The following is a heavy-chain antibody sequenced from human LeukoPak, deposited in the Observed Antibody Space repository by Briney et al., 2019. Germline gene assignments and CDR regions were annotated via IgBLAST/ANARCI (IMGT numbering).Heavy chain of an antibody. V-gene: IGHV1-2*02. J-gene: IGHJ3*02. Sequence: ASVKVSCKASGYTFTAYYMHWVRQAPGQGLEWMGWINPNSGGTSYAQKFQGRVTMTRDTSISTAYMELSRLRSDDTAVYYCAREGIVVVPAAMLTRNRGAFDIWGQGTMVTVSS. D-gene: IGHD2-2*01. CDR1: GYTFTAYY. CDR2: INPNSGGT. CDR3: AREGIVVVPAAMLTRNRGAFDI.